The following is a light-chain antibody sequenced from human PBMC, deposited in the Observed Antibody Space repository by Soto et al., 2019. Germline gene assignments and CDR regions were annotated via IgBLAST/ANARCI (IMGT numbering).Light chain of an antibody. Sequence: DLQMTQSPSSLSASLGDRVTITCRSSQSISSHLNWYQQKPGKAPRPLIYAVSSLQSGVPSRFSGSGSGTDFRLTISSLQPEDFATYYCQQSYTTPRTFGQGTKVEIK. CDR3: QQSYTTPRT. V-gene: IGKV1-39*01. CDR2: AVS. CDR1: QSISSH. J-gene: IGKJ1*01.